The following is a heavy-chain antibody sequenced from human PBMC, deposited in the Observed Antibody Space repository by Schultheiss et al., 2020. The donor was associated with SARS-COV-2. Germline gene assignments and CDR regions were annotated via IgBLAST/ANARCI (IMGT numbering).Heavy chain of an antibody. CDR3: ARTGAGSYWPRVNWFDP. J-gene: IGHJ5*02. CDR1: GGSFSGYY. V-gene: IGHV4-34*01. Sequence: SETLSLTCAVYGGSFSGYYWSWIRQPPGKGLEWIGEINHSGSTNYNPSLKSRVTMSVDKSKNQFSLKLSSVTAADTAVYYCARTGAGSYWPRVNWFDPWGQGTLVTVSS. D-gene: IGHD6-19*01. CDR2: INHSGST.